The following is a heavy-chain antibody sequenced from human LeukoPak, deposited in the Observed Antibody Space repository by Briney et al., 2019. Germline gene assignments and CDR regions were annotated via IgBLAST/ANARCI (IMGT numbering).Heavy chain of an antibody. CDR2: ISGSGGST. V-gene: IGHV3-23*01. D-gene: IGHD5-18*01. Sequence: GGSLRLSCAASGFAFSSYAMSWVRQAPGKGLEWVSGISGSGGSTYYADSVKGRFTISRDTSKNTLYLQMSGLRAEDTAVYYCAKVENTARGYFDYWGQGTLVTVSS. CDR1: GFAFSSYA. J-gene: IGHJ4*02. CDR3: AKVENTARGYFDY.